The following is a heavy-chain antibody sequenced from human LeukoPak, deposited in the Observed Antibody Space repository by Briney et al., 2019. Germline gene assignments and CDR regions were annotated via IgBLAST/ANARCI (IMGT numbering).Heavy chain of an antibody. Sequence: PGGSLRLSCAASGFTFSSYAMSWVRQAPGKGLEWVANIKQDGSEKYYVDSVKGRFTISRDNAKNSLYLQMNSLRAEDTAVYYCARVGGYGGYDTFDIWGQGTLVTVSS. J-gene: IGHJ3*02. CDR2: IKQDGSEK. CDR3: ARVGGYGGYDTFDI. V-gene: IGHV3-7*04. D-gene: IGHD3-3*01. CDR1: GFTFSSYA.